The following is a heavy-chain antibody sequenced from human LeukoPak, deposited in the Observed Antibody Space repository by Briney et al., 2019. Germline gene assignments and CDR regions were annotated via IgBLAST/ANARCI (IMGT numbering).Heavy chain of an antibody. CDR1: GFTFSSYW. D-gene: IGHD3-9*01. CDR3: ARDHNDILTGYSMRSFDY. J-gene: IGHJ4*02. CDR2: IKSDGSTT. Sequence: GGSLRLSCAASGFTFSSYWMHWVRQAPGKGLVWVSRIKSDGSTTSYADSVKGRITISRDNAKNSLYLQMNSLRAEDTAVYYCARDHNDILTGYSMRSFDYWGQGTLVTVSS. V-gene: IGHV3-74*01.